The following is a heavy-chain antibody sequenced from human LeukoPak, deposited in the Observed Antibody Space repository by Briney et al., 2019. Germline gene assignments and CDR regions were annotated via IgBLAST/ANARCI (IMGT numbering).Heavy chain of an antibody. J-gene: IGHJ4*02. CDR2: IYNSGST. CDR3: ASQPYFESSGYYFY. D-gene: IGHD3-22*01. CDR1: GGSISSSTYN. V-gene: IGHV4-39*01. Sequence: SETLSLTCTVSGGSISSSTYNWGWIRQPPGKGLEWIGSIYNSGSTFYNPSLKSRVTISIDTSKNQFSLKLTSVTAADAAIYYCASQPYFESSGYYFYWGQGTLVTVSS.